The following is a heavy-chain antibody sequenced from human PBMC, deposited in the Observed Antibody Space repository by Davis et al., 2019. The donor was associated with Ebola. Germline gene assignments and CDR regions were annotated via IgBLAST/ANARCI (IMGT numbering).Heavy chain of an antibody. V-gene: IGHV1-46*01. CDR2: IAPSGDFT. D-gene: IGHD3-3*01. J-gene: IGHJ4*02. CDR1: GYTFTDYY. CDR3: ARALDRLLDFDY. Sequence: ALVKVSCKASGYTFTDYYMNWVRQAPGQGLEWMGIIAPSGDFTRFAPKFQGRITLTTDTSTNTVYMELTSLKSEDTAVYYCARALDRLLDFDYWGQGTLVTVSS.